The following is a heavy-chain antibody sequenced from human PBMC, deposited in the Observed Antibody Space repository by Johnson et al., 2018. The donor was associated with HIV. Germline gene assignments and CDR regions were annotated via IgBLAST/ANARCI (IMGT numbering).Heavy chain of an antibody. CDR3: ARRTVVTPGAFDI. V-gene: IGHV3-11*04. D-gene: IGHD4-23*01. CDR1: GFTFSDYC. Sequence: QVQLVESGGDLVKPGGSLRLSCAASGFTFSDYCMSWIRQAPGKGLEWVSYISTSGDTTYYADSVKGRFTISRDNAKNSLYLQMNSLRAEDTAVYYCARRTVVTPGAFDIWGQGTMVTVSS. J-gene: IGHJ3*02. CDR2: ISTSGDTT.